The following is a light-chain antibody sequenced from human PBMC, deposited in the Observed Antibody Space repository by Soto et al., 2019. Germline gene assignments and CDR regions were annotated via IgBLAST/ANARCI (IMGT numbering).Light chain of an antibody. CDR1: QSVSSN. CDR2: GAS. CDR3: QQYNNWPPCT. V-gene: IGKV3-15*01. Sequence: EIVMTQSPATLSVSPGERATLSCRASQSVSSNLAWYQQKPGQAPRLLIYGASTRATGIPARSSGSGSGTEFTLTISSLQSEDFAVYYCQQYNNWPPCTFGQGTKLEIK. J-gene: IGKJ2*02.